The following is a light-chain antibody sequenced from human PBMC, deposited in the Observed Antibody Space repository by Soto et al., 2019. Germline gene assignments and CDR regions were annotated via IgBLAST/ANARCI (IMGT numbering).Light chain of an antibody. CDR1: QSVSSNY. V-gene: IGKV3-20*01. CDR3: QQYDESPI. J-gene: IGKJ4*01. CDR2: GVS. Sequence: EIVLTQSPDTLSLSPGERASLSCRVSQSVSSNYLAWYQQTPGHAPRLLIYGVSTTATGIPDRFRGSGSGTDFTLTITKLEPEDFAVYWCQQYDESPIFGGGTKVEIK.